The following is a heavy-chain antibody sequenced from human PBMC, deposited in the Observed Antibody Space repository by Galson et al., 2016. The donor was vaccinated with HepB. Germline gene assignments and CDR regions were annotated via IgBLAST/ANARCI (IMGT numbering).Heavy chain of an antibody. J-gene: IGHJ4*02. Sequence: LVKPTQTLMLTCTVSGFSLSTARMGVSWVRQPPGKALEGLAHIFSTDEQFNRLSLKSRLTISTDTSKSQVVLTMTNLDPVDTATYVCARIRLSYYDFWSDYDPTFDYWGQGTLVTVSS. CDR2: IFSTDEQ. CDR1: GFSLSTARMG. CDR3: ARIRLSYYDFWSDYDPTFDY. D-gene: IGHD3-3*01. V-gene: IGHV2-26*01.